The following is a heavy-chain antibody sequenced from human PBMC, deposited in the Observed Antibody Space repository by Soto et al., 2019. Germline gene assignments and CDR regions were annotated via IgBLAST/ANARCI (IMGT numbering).Heavy chain of an antibody. J-gene: IGHJ5*02. CDR3: ARAIQGRVLLWFGEA. D-gene: IGHD3-10*01. Sequence: QVQLVQSGTEVKKPGASVKVSCKASGYTFTSYAISWVRQAPGQGLEWMGWISAYNGNTNYAQNLQGRVTMTTDTSTSTAYMELRSLRSDDTAVYYCARAIQGRVLLWFGEAWGQGTLVTVSS. V-gene: IGHV1-18*01. CDR2: ISAYNGNT. CDR1: GYTFTSYA.